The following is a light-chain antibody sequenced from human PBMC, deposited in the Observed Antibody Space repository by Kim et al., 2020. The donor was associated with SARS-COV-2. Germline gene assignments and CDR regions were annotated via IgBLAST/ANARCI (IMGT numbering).Light chain of an antibody. V-gene: IGLV2-14*03. CDR1: SSDVGGYNH. CDR3: SSYTSSSTV. Sequence: QSALTQPASVSGSPGQSITISCTGTSSDVGGYNHVSWYQRHPGKAPKLMIYDVSNRPSGVSNRFAGSKSGNTASLTISGLQAEDEADYYCSSYTSSSTVFGTGTKVTV. J-gene: IGLJ1*01. CDR2: DVS.